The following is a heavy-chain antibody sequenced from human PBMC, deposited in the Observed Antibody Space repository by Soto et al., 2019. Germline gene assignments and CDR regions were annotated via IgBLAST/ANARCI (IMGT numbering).Heavy chain of an antibody. D-gene: IGHD3-3*01. V-gene: IGHV1-69*13. CDR3: AYDFWSGYYTPNYYYYGMDV. CDR1: GYTFTSYY. CDR2: IIPIFGTA. Sequence: ASVKVSCKASGYTFTSYYMHWVRQAPGQGLEWMGGIIPIFGTANYAQKFQGRVTITADESTSTAYMEPSSLRSEDTAVYYCAYDFWSGYYTPNYYYYGMDVWGQGTTVTVSS. J-gene: IGHJ6*02.